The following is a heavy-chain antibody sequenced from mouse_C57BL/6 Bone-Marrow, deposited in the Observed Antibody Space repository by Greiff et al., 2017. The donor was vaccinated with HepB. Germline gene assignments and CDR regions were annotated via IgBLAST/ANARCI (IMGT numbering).Heavy chain of an antibody. J-gene: IGHJ2*01. Sequence: EVKLMESEGGLVQPGSSMKLSCTASGFTFSDYYMAWVSQVPEKGLEWVANINYDGSSTYYLDSLKSRFIISRDNAKNILYLQMSSLKSEDTATYYCARDLGTTVVFDYWGQGTTLTVSS. CDR3: ARDLGTTVVFDY. CDR1: GFTFSDYY. V-gene: IGHV5-16*01. CDR2: INYDGSST. D-gene: IGHD1-1*01.